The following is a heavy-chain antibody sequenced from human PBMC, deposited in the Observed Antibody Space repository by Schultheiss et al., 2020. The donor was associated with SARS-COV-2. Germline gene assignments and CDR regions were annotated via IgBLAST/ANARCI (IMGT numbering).Heavy chain of an antibody. CDR1: GFSLSNARMG. Sequence: SGPTLVKPTETLTLTCTVSGFSLSNARMGVSWIRQPPGKALEWLAHIFSNDEKSYSTSLKSRLTISKDTSKSQVVLTMTNMDPVDTATYYCARIRAHYDFWSGFSYYFDYWGQGTLVTVSS. V-gene: IGHV2-26*01. J-gene: IGHJ4*02. CDR3: ARIRAHYDFWSGFSYYFDY. D-gene: IGHD3-3*01. CDR2: IFSNDEK.